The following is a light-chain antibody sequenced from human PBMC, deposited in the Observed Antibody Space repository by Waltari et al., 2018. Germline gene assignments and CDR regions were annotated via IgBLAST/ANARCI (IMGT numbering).Light chain of an antibody. J-gene: IGKJ4*01. Sequence: DIVITQTPLSLPITPGEPASISCRSSQSLLHSDGNTYLHWYLQKAGQSPQLLIYGGSNRASGVPDRFRGSGSGSDFTLKINKVEAEDVGIYYCVQALAFPLTFGGGTKVEIK. CDR3: VQALAFPLT. CDR1: QSLLHSDGNTY. CDR2: GGS. V-gene: IGKV2-40*01.